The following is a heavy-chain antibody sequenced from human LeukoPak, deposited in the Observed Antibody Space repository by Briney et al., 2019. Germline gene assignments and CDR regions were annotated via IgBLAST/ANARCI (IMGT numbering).Heavy chain of an antibody. V-gene: IGHV3-48*04. J-gene: IGHJ4*02. CDR1: GFTFSSYS. Sequence: GGSLRLSCAASGFTFSSYSMNRVRQAPGKGLEWVSYISSSSSTIYYADSVKGRFTISRDNAKNSLYLQMNSLRAEDTAVYYCMVRGVIIDYWGQGTLVTVSS. CDR3: MVRGVIIDY. D-gene: IGHD3-10*01. CDR2: ISSSSSTI.